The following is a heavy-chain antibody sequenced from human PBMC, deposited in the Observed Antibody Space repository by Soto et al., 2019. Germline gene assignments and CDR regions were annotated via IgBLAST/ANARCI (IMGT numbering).Heavy chain of an antibody. Sequence: QLHLVQSGAVVKKPGASVTVSCSASGYPVTAYYMHWVRQAPGRGLEWMGGINPATGAAKYTQTFQGRVTMSRDTATGTVLMELSGLTSEDTAVFYCARGGGVGVAGSAAFDMWGQGTLVTVPS. D-gene: IGHD3-3*01. J-gene: IGHJ3*02. CDR3: ARGGGVGVAGSAAFDM. CDR2: INPATGAA. V-gene: IGHV1-2*02. CDR1: GYPVTAYY.